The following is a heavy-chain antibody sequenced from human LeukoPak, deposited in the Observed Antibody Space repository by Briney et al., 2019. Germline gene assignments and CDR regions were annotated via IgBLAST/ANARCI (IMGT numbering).Heavy chain of an antibody. V-gene: IGHV1-2*06. D-gene: IGHD3-3*01. CDR3: ARVGDFWSGSDY. CDR2: INPNSGGT. CDR1: GYTFTGYY. Sequence: ASVKVSCXASGYTFTGYYMHWVRLAPGQGLEWMGRINPNSGGTNYAQKFQGRVTMTRDTSISTAYMELSRLRSDDTAVYYCARVGDFWSGSDYWGQGTLVTVSS. J-gene: IGHJ4*02.